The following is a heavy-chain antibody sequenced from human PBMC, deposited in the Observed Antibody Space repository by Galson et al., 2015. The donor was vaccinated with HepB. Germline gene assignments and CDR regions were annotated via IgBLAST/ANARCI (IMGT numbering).Heavy chain of an antibody. CDR2: ISPYNRDT. J-gene: IGHJ6*02. D-gene: IGHD3-10*01. Sequence: SVKVSCKASGYTFSSYSITWVRQAPGQGLEWVGWISPYNRDTNYARKLQGRVTMTTDTSTNTAYMELSSLRSEDTAVYYCARHLGGITMVRAQLHYYYYYGMDVWGQGTTVTVSS. V-gene: IGHV1-18*01. CDR1: GYTFSSYS. CDR3: ARHLGGITMVRAQLHYYYYYGMDV.